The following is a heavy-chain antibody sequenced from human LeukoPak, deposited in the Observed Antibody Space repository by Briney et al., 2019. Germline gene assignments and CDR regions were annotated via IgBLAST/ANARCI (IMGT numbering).Heavy chain of an antibody. D-gene: IGHD3-22*01. J-gene: IGHJ5*02. CDR3: ARSMYYYDSSAYRT. V-gene: IGHV3-7*01. Sequence: GGSLRLSCAASGFTFSSYWMSWVRQAPGKGLEWVANIKQDGSEKYYVDSVKGRFTISRDNAKNSLYLQMNSLRAEDTAVYYCARSMYYYDSSAYRTWGQGTLVTVS. CDR2: IKQDGSEK. CDR1: GFTFSSYW.